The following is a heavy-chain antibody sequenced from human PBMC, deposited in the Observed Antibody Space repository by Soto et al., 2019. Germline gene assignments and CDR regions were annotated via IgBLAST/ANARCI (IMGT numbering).Heavy chain of an antibody. V-gene: IGHV4-34*01. J-gene: IGHJ5*02. Sequence: QVQLQQWGAGLLKPSETLSLTCAVYGGSFSGYYWSWIRQPPGKGLEWIGEINHSGSTNYNPSLKSRVTISVDTSKNQLSLKLSSVTAADTAVYYCARGVYYYGSGSYPFFAWGQGTLVTVSS. CDR2: INHSGST. D-gene: IGHD3-10*01. CDR3: ARGVYYYGSGSYPFFA. CDR1: GGSFSGYY.